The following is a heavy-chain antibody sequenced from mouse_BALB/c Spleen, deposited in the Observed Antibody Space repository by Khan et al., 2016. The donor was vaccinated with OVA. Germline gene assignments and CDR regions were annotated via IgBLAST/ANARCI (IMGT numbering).Heavy chain of an antibody. J-gene: IGHJ4*01. CDR3: ARGGLALYTMDY. CDR2: ISTYYGDA. CDR1: GYTFTDYA. V-gene: IGHV1S137*01. Sequence: QVQLQQSGAELVRPGVSVKISCKGSGYTFTDYAMHWVKQSHAKSLEWIGVISTYYGDANYNQQFKGKATMTVDKSSNTAYMDLARPTSEDSAIYYCARGGLALYTMDYWGQGTSVTVSS.